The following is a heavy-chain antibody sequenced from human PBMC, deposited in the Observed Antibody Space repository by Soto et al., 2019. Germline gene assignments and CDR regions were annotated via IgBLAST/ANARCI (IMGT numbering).Heavy chain of an antibody. Sequence: EVQLVESGGGLVKPGGSLRLSCEASGFSFSNAWMNWVRQAPGKGLEWVGRIKRKIEGEATDYAGPVKGRFTVFSDDSKSALYLQMSSLKCDDTAVDECPTGSVEGVWGQVTTVTVS. V-gene: IGHV3-15*07. J-gene: IGHJ6*02. D-gene: IGHD2-15*01. CDR2: IKRKIEGEAT. CDR1: GFSFSNAW. CDR3: PTGSVEGV.